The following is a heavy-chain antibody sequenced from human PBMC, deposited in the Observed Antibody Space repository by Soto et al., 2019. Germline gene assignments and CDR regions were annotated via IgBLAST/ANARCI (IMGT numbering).Heavy chain of an antibody. CDR3: ARRNTIFRFDI. D-gene: IGHD3-9*01. CDR2: SYTGDSDT. Sequence: PXEXLKICSKCSGYXSTSDLIGWVRQMTGKGLEWMGISYTGDSDTRYSPSFQGQVTISADKSISTAYLKWSRMKASATAMYYCARRNTIFRFDIWGQGTMVTVSS. V-gene: IGHV5-51*01. J-gene: IGHJ3*02. CDR1: GYXSTSDL.